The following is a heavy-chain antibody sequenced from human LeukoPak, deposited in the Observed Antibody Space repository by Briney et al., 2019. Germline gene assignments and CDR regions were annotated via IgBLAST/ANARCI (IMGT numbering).Heavy chain of an antibody. CDR2: ISQ. D-gene: IGHD5-18*01. Sequence: GGSLRLSCAASGFTFSSYWMSWVRQAPGKGLEWVANISQDVDSVKGRFTISRDNAKNSVYLQMNSLRAEDTAVYYCARCRGYKYGHPDAFDIWRQGTVVTLSS. V-gene: IGHV3-7*01. CDR1: GFTFSSYW. CDR3: ARCRGYKYGHPDAFDI. J-gene: IGHJ3*02.